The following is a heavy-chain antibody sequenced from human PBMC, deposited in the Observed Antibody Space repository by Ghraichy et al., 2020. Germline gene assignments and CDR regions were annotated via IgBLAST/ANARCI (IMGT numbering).Heavy chain of an antibody. CDR3: ARSLFGSGIAY. J-gene: IGHJ4*02. D-gene: IGHD3-10*01. CDR1: GFTFSNYW. Sequence: GGSLRLSCAPSGFTFSNYWIHWVRQAPGTGLVWVSRINPDGSSTSYADSVKGRFTISRDNAKNTLYLQMNSLRAEDTAIYYCARSLFGSGIAYWGQGTLVTVSS. CDR2: INPDGSST. V-gene: IGHV3-74*01.